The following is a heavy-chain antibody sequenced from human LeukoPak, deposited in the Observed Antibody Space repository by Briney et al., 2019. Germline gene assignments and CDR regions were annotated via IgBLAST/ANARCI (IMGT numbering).Heavy chain of an antibody. Sequence: SQTLSLTCAISGDSVSSNSAAWNWIRQSPSRGLEWLGRTYYRSKWYNDYAVSVKSRITINPDTSKNQSSLQLNSVTPEDTAVYYCARGPRIAAAGNSGFTPWGQGTLVTVSS. J-gene: IGHJ5*02. CDR1: GDSVSSNSAA. V-gene: IGHV6-1*01. CDR2: TYYRSKWYN. CDR3: ARGPRIAAAGNSGFTP. D-gene: IGHD6-13*01.